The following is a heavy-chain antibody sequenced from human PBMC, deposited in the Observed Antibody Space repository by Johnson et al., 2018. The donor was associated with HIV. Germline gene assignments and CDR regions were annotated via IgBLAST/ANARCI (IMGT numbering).Heavy chain of an antibody. CDR2: ITSTGITV. CDR3: ARAPEVRGVDAFDV. Sequence: VQLVESGGGLVKPGGSLRLSCAASGFTFSDYYMSWIRQAPGKGLAWVSYITSTGITVYYAASVKGRFTISRDNAKNSVYLQMNSLGAEDTAVYYCARAPEVRGVDAFDVWSQGTVVTVSS. J-gene: IGHJ3*01. CDR1: GFTFSDYY. D-gene: IGHD3-10*01. V-gene: IGHV3-11*04.